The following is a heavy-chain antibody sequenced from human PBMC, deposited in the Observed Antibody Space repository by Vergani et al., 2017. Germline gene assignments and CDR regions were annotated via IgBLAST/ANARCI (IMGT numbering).Heavy chain of an antibody. D-gene: IGHD6-13*01. CDR1: GGSISSYY. Sequence: QVQLQESGPGLVKPSETLSLTCTVSGGSISSYYWSWIRQPPGKGLEWIGYIYYSGTTNYNPSFKNRVTMSVDTSKNQFSLKLNSVTAADTAVYYCGRGSRAEGGSGPDKWGQGTLVTVSS. V-gene: IGHV4-59*08. CDR3: GRGSRAEGGSGPDK. J-gene: IGHJ4*02. CDR2: IYYSGTT.